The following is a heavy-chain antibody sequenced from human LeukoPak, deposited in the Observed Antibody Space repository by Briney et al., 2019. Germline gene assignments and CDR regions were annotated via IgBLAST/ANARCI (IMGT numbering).Heavy chain of an antibody. CDR3: ARARVRGDYVAYFDY. CDR1: GFTFSSYS. J-gene: IGHJ4*02. D-gene: IGHD4-17*01. V-gene: IGHV3-48*01. Sequence: AGGSLRLSCAASGFTFSSYSMNWVRQAPGKGLEWVSYISSSSSTIYYADSVKGRFTISRDNSKNTLYLQMNSLRAEDTAVYYCARARVRGDYVAYFDYWGQGTLVTVSS. CDR2: ISSSSSTI.